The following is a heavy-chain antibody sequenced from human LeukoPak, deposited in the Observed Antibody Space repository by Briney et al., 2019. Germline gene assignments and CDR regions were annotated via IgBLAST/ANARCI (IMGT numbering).Heavy chain of an antibody. D-gene: IGHD3-22*01. V-gene: IGHV3-7*01. CDR2: IKEDGSEK. Sequence: PGGSLRLSCAASGFTFSSYWMSWVRQAPGKGLEWVANIKEDGSEKYYVDSVKGRFTISRDNAKNSLYLQMNSLRADDTAVYYCASCDTSTYWRSFDYWGQGTLVTVSS. CDR1: GFTFSSYW. CDR3: ASCDTSTYWRSFDY. J-gene: IGHJ4*02.